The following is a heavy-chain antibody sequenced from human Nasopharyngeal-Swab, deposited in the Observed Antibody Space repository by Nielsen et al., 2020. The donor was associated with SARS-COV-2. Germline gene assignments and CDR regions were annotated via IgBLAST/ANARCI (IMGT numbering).Heavy chain of an antibody. V-gene: IGHV1-2*02. D-gene: IGHD5-24*01. CDR1: ANTFTGSY. CDR2: MNPKSGVT. J-gene: IGHJ5*02. Sequence: ASVKVSCKASANTFTGSYIHWVRQAPGQGLEWMGWMNPKSGVTSYAQKFQGRVTMTWDTSTSTAYMELSSLRSEDTAVYYCASPVEMSTTWGQGTLVTVSS. CDR3: ASPVEMSTT.